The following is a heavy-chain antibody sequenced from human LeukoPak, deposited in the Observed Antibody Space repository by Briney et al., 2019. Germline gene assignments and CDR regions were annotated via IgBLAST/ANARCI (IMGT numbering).Heavy chain of an antibody. CDR2: INTSGST. CDR1: GGSISNYY. Sequence: SETLSLTCTVSGGSISNYYWSWIRQPAGKGLEWIGRINTSGSTHYNSSLKSRVTMSVDTSKNQFSLSLTSVTAADTAVYYCARESHYDGVGMRNFDHWGQGTLATVSS. V-gene: IGHV4-4*07. J-gene: IGHJ4*02. CDR3: ARESHYDGVGMRNFDH. D-gene: IGHD3-22*01.